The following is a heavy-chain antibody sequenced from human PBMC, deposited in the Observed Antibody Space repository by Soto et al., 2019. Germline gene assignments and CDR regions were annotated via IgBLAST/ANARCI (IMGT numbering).Heavy chain of an antibody. D-gene: IGHD1-26*01. CDR2: IKYSGTT. V-gene: IGHV4-39*01. CDR1: GGSISSSRCH. J-gene: IGHJ3*02. Sequence: QLQLQESGPGLVKPSETLSLTCTVSGGSISSSRCHWGWIRQPPGKGLEWIASIKYSGTTFYNPSLKSRVTLSVDPSKTQFARQLSSVTAAETALYYCARLGITGSYYDAFDIGGPGAMVTVSS. CDR3: ARLGITGSYYDAFDI.